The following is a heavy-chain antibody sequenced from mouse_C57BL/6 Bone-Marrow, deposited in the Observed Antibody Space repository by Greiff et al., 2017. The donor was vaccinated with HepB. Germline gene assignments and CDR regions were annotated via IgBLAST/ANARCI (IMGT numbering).Heavy chain of an antibody. CDR2: IYPGSGST. CDR3: ARSNGSYWYFDV. Sequence: QVQLQQPGAELVKPGASVKMSCKASGYTFTSYWITWVKQRPGQGLEWIGDIYPGSGSTNYNEKFKSKATLTVDTSSSTAYMQLSSLTSEDSAVYYCARSNGSYWYFDVWGTGTTVTVSS. CDR1: GYTFTSYW. V-gene: IGHV1-55*01. D-gene: IGHD1-1*02. J-gene: IGHJ1*03.